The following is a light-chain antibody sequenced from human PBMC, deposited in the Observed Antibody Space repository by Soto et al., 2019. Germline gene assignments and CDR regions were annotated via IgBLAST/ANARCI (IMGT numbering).Light chain of an antibody. CDR3: QTWGTGIQV. V-gene: IGLV4-69*01. J-gene: IGLJ2*01. CDR2: LNSDGSH. CDR1: SGHSSYA. Sequence: QPVLTQSPSASASLVASVKLTCALSSGHSSYAIAWHQQQPEKGPRYLMKLNSDGSHNKGDGIPDRFSGSSSGAERYLTIASLQSEDEADYYCQTWGTGIQVFGGGTKLTVL.